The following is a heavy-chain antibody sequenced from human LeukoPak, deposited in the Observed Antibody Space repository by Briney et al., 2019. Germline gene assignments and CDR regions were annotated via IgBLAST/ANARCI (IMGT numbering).Heavy chain of an antibody. J-gene: IGHJ4*02. V-gene: IGHV3-30*02. CDR3: VRVPGDYYHPFDY. CDR1: GFTFSGYG. D-gene: IGHD3-10*01. CDR2: ISSNKNTK. Sequence: PGGSLRLSCAASGFTFSGYGLHWVRQAPGKGLEWLSFISSNKNTKNYADSVQGRFTISRDNSKNTLFLEMNSLGTEDTAVYFCVRVPGDYYHPFDYWGQGTLVAVSS.